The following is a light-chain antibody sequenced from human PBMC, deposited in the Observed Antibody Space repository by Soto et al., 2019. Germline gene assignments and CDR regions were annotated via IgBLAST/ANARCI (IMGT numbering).Light chain of an antibody. V-gene: IGKV1-5*01. J-gene: IGKJ1*01. CDR2: DAS. Sequence: DIQMTESPSTLSASVGDRVTITCRASQSISSWLAWYQQKPGTAPKLLIYDASDLGSGVPSRFSGSGSGTEFTLTISSLQPDDFATYYCQQYNDLRTFGQGTKVDIK. CDR1: QSISSW. CDR3: QQYNDLRT.